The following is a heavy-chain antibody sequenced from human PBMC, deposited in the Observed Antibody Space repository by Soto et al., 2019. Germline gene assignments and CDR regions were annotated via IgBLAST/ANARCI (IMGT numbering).Heavy chain of an antibody. Sequence: QLQLQESGPGLVKPSETLSLTCTVSGGSISSSSYYWGWIRQPPGKGLEWIGSIYYSGSTYYNPSLKSRVTISVDTSKNQFSLKLSSVTAADTAVYYCARSSVWQWQTPRGDHGYFDLWGRGTLVTVSS. CDR2: IYYSGST. D-gene: IGHD6-19*01. J-gene: IGHJ2*01. CDR3: ARSSVWQWQTPRGDHGYFDL. CDR1: GGSISSSSYY. V-gene: IGHV4-39*01.